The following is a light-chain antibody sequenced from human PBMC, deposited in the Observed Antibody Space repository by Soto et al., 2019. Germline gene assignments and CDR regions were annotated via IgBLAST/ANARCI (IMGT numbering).Light chain of an antibody. CDR2: EVS. CDR1: ISDVGGYNY. CDR3: SSYAGSNKYVV. V-gene: IGLV2-8*01. J-gene: IGLJ2*01. Sequence: QSVLTQPPSASGSPGQSVTISCTGTISDVGGYNYVSWYQQHPGKAPKLMIYEVSKRPSGVPDRFSGSKSGNTASLTVSGLQAEDEADYYCSSYAGSNKYVVFGGGTKLTVL.